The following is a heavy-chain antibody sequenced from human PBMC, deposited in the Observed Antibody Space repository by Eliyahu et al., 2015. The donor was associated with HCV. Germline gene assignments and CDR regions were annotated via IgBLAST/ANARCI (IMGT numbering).Heavy chain of an antibody. CDR3: ASGGGGIAVAGTGGWFDP. CDR1: GGSIXTYY. J-gene: IGHJ5*02. D-gene: IGHD6-19*01. Sequence: QVQLQESGPGLVKPSETLSLTCTVXGGSIXTYYWSWXRQPPGKGLEWIGYIHYSGSTNYXPSLKSRVTISIXTSKNQFSLKLTSVTAADTAVYYCASGGGGIAVAGTGGWFDPWGQGTLVTVSS. V-gene: IGHV4-59*01. CDR2: IHYSGST.